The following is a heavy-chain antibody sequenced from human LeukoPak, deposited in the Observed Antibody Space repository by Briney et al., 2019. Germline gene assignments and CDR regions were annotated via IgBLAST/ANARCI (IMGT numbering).Heavy chain of an antibody. V-gene: IGHV4-39*07. J-gene: IGHJ4*02. CDR1: GGSISSSSYY. Sequence: SETLSLTCTVSGGSISSSSYYWGWIRQPPGKGLEWIGSIYYSGSTYYNPSLKSRVTISVDTSKNQFSLKLSSLTAADTAVYYCARDKRGPPGLWFGELSEDWGQGTLVTVSS. D-gene: IGHD3-10*01. CDR3: ARDKRGPPGLWFGELSED. CDR2: IYYSGST.